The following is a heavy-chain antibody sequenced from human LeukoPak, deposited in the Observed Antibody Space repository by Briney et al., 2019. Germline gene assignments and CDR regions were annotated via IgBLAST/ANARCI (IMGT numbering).Heavy chain of an antibody. CDR3: ARRYYDYVWGSYRMSYFDY. Sequence: GESLKISCKGSGYSFTSYWIGWVHQMPGKGLEWMGIIYPGDSDTRYSPSFQGQVTISADKSISTAYLQWSSLKASDTAMYYCARRYYDYVWGSYRMSYFDYWGQGTLVTVSS. CDR2: IYPGDSDT. CDR1: GYSFTSYW. V-gene: IGHV5-51*07. D-gene: IGHD3-16*02. J-gene: IGHJ4*02.